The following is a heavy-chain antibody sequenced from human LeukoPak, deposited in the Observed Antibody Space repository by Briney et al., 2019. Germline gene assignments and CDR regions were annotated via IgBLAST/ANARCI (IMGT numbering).Heavy chain of an antibody. V-gene: IGHV3-64*02. CDR3: ARARGCSSTSCYNAFDI. J-gene: IGHJ3*02. D-gene: IGHD2-2*02. Sequence: GGSLRLSCAASGFTFSTYAMHWVRQAPGKGLEYVSVISSNGGSTYYADSVKGRFTISRDNSKNTLYLQMGSLRAEDMAVYYCARARGCSSTSCYNAFDIWGQGTMVTVSS. CDR1: GFTFSTYA. CDR2: ISSNGGST.